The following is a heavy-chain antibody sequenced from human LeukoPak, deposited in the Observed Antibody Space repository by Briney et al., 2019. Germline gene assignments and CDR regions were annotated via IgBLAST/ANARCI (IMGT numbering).Heavy chain of an antibody. CDR2: LGGSGGST. CDR1: AFTFSSFA. V-gene: IGHV3-23*01. CDR3: AKNINSARYFDN. J-gene: IGHJ4*02. D-gene: IGHD1-26*01. Sequence: PGGSLRLSCAASAFTFSSFAMSWVRQAPGKGLEWVSTLGGSGGSTFYADSVRGRFSISRDNSKNTLYLHLNSLRAEDTAVYYCAKNINSARYFDNWGRGTLVTVSS.